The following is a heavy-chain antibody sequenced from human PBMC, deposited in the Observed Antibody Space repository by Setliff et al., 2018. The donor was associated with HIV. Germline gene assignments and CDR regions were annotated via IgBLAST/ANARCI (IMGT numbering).Heavy chain of an antibody. CDR3: ARDAAPSSSASYFQH. J-gene: IGHJ1*01. CDR1: GNTFTSYY. V-gene: IGHV1-46*01. Sequence: VASVKVSCKASGNTFTSYYMHWVRQAPGQGLEWMGIVYPTGRTHNAEKFQGRVTMTRDTSTSTVYMELSSLRSEDTAVYYCARDAAPSSSASYFQHWGQGTPVTVSS. D-gene: IGHD6-6*01. CDR2: VYPTGRT.